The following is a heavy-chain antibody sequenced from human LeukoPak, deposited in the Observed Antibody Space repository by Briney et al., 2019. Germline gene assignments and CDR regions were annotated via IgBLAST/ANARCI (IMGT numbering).Heavy chain of an antibody. Sequence: GGSLRLPCVASGFSFSDSTMRWVRHAGGKALEWVAKMKEDGSDENYVDSVNGLFTISRDNARNSLHLQMKSLGADDTAVYFCARGGAGRGYFPTWGQGILVIVSS. CDR3: ARGGAGRGYFPT. V-gene: IGHV3-7*03. CDR1: GFSFSDST. J-gene: IGHJ1*01. CDR2: MKEDGSDE. D-gene: IGHD1-26*01.